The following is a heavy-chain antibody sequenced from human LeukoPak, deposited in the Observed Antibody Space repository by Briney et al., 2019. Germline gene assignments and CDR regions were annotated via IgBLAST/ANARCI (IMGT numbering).Heavy chain of an antibody. CDR3: TTDPPTYYDFWSGPTLFDY. J-gene: IGHJ4*02. Sequence: PGGSLRLSCAASGFTFSNAWMSWVRQAPGKGLEWVGRIKSKTDGGTTDYAAPVKGRFTISRDDSKNTLYLQMNSLKTEDTAVYYCTTDPPTYYDFWSGPTLFDYWGQGTLVTVSS. D-gene: IGHD3-3*01. CDR2: IKSKTDGGTT. CDR1: GFTFSNAW. V-gene: IGHV3-15*01.